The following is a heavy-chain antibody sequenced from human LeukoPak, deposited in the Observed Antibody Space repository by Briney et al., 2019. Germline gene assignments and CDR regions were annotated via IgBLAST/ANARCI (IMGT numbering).Heavy chain of an antibody. CDR3: AKDYYDYVWGSYHSQVNWFDP. D-gene: IGHD3-16*01. Sequence: PGGSLRLSCAASGFAFSSYAMHWVRQAPGKGLEWVAFIRYDGSNKYYADSVKGRFTISRDNSKNTLYLQMNSLRAEDTAVYYCAKDYYDYVWGSYHSQVNWFDPWGQGTLVTVSS. CDR2: IRYDGSNK. V-gene: IGHV3-30*02. J-gene: IGHJ5*02. CDR1: GFAFSSYA.